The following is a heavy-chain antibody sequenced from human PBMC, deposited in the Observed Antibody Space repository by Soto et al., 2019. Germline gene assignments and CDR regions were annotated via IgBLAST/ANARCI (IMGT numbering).Heavy chain of an antibody. J-gene: IGHJ4*02. CDR2: INSDGSTT. V-gene: IGHV3-74*01. Sequence: PGGSLRLSCVASGFTFSSHWMHWVRQAPRKGLVWVSRINSDGSTTNYADSVKGRFTISRDNAKNTLYLQMNSLRAEDTAVYYCARDYLTYYYDSSGPPAYWGQGTLVTVSS. CDR1: GFTFSSHW. CDR3: ARDYLTYYYDSSGPPAY. D-gene: IGHD3-22*01.